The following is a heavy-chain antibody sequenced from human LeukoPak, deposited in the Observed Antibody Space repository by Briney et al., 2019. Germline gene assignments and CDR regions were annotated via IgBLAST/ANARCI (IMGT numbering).Heavy chain of an antibody. CDR3: ARRAVVPAAKVNYYYYMDV. D-gene: IGHD2-2*01. V-gene: IGHV1-18*01. Sequence: ASVKVACKASGYTFTIYGISWVRQAPGQGREWMGWISAYNSNTNYAQKLQGRVNMTTDTSTSTAYMELRRLRSDDTAVYYCARRAVVPAAKVNYYYYMDVWGKGTTVTVSS. J-gene: IGHJ6*03. CDR1: GYTFTIYG. CDR2: ISAYNSNT.